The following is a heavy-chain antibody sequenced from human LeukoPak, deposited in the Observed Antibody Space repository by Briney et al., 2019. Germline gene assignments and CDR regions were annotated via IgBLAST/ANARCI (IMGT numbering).Heavy chain of an antibody. Sequence: GGSLRLSCAASGFTFSSYSMNWVRQAPGKGLEWISFISSSGSTIYYADSVKGRFTISRDNAKNSLYLQMNSLRAEDTAVYFCARGGSDTAMAHDYWGQGTLVTVSS. D-gene: IGHD5-18*01. CDR3: ARGGSDTAMAHDY. CDR1: GFTFSSYS. J-gene: IGHJ4*02. CDR2: ISSSGSTI. V-gene: IGHV3-48*01.